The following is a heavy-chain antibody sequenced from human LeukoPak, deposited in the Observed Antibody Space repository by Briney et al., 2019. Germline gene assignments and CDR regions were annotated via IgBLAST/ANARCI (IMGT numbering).Heavy chain of an antibody. Sequence: PGGSLRLSCAASGFTFSSYAMSWVRQAPGKGLEWVSAISGSGGSTYYADSVKGRFTISRDNSKNTLYLQMNSLRAEDTAVYYCASRLNYYGSNWFDPWGQGTLVTVSS. D-gene: IGHD3-10*01. J-gene: IGHJ5*02. V-gene: IGHV3-23*01. CDR2: ISGSGGST. CDR1: GFTFSSYA. CDR3: ASRLNYYGSNWFDP.